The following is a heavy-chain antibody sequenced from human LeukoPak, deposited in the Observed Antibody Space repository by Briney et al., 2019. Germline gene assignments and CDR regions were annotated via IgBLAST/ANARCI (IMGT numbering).Heavy chain of an antibody. CDR1: GYSINSGYY. J-gene: IGHJ6*03. CDR3: ARGDCSGSICYSPMDV. Sequence: SETLSLTCTVSGYSINSGYYWVWIRQPPGKGLEWIGSIYRTGSTNYNPSLKSRVTISVDTSKNQFSLKVNSVTAADTAVYYCARGDCSGSICYSPMDVWGTGTTVTVSS. D-gene: IGHD2-21*01. CDR2: IYRTGST. V-gene: IGHV4-38-2*02.